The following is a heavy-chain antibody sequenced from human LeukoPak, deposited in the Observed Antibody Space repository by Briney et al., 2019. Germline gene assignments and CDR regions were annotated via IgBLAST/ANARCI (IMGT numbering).Heavy chain of an antibody. J-gene: IGHJ4*02. V-gene: IGHV1-2*02. D-gene: IGHD3-10*01. CDR3: ARARGVRGVINNADY. CDR1: GYTFTGYY. Sequence: GASVKVSCKASGYTFTGYYMHWVRQAPGQGLEWMGWINPNSGGTNYAQKFQGRVTMTRDTSISTAYMELSRLRSDDTAVYYCARARGVRGVINNADYWGQGTLVTVSS. CDR2: INPNSGGT.